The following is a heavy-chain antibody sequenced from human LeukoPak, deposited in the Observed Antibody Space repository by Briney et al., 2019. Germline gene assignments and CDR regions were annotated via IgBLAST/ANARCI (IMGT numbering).Heavy chain of an antibody. V-gene: IGHV3-23*01. D-gene: IGHD3-22*01. Sequence: GGSLRLSCAASGFTFSSYAMSWVRQAPGKGLEWVSAISGSGGSTYYADSVKGRFTISRDNSKNTLYLQMNSLRAEDTAVYYCAKGKNTMIVVVITTLSHFDYWGQGTLVTVSS. J-gene: IGHJ4*02. CDR1: GFTFSSYA. CDR3: AKGKNTMIVVVITTLSHFDY. CDR2: ISGSGGST.